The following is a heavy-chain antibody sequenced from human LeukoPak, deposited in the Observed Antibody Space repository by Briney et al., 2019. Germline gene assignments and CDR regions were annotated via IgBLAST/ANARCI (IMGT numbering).Heavy chain of an antibody. V-gene: IGHV3-7*01. CDR1: GFTFSSSW. D-gene: IGHD3-10*01. Sequence: GGSLRLSCAASGFTFSSSWMIWVRQAPGKGLEWVANMDQDGSDKTYVDSVKGRFTISRDNARNSLYLQMNSLRAEDTAMYFCARGFGRGSVDYCGQGTLVTVSS. CDR3: ARGFGRGSVDY. J-gene: IGHJ4*02. CDR2: MDQDGSDK.